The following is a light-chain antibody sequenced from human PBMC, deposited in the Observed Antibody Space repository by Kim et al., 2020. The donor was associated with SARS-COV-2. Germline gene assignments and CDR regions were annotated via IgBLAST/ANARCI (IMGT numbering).Light chain of an antibody. CDR1: QCITTS. CDR2: AAS. V-gene: IGKV1-16*02. J-gene: IGKJ4*01. CDR3: QQYNSYPLT. Sequence: EWVEERVTCHCRASQCITTSLARFQNIPGKAPKSLVYAASSLQSGVPSKFSGSGSGTDFTLTNSSLQPEDFATYYCQQYNSYPLTFGGGTKVDI.